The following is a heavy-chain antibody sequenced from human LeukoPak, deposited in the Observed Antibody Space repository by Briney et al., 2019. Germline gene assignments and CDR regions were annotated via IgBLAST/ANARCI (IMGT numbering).Heavy chain of an antibody. D-gene: IGHD6-6*01. J-gene: IGHJ4*02. CDR1: GGSISSGGYY. Sequence: SQTLSLTCTVSGGSISSGGYYWSWIRQHPGKGLERIGYIYYSGSTYYNPSLKSRVTISVDTSKNQFSLKLSSVTAADTAVYYCARETFIAAPPGYFDYWGQGTLVTVSS. CDR3: ARETFIAAPPGYFDY. V-gene: IGHV4-31*03. CDR2: IYYSGST.